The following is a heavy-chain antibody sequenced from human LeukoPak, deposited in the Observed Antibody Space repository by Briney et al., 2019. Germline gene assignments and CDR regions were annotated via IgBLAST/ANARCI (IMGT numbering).Heavy chain of an antibody. V-gene: IGHV3-30*02. D-gene: IGHD2-15*01. CDR1: GFTFSSYG. CDR2: IRYDGSNK. CDR3: AKDLLGYCSGGSCYSGVY. Sequence: PGGSLRLSCAASGFTFSSYGMHWVRQAPGKGLEWVAFIRYDGSNKYYADSVKGRFTISRDNSKNTLYLQMNSLRAEDTAVYYCAKDLLGYCSGGSCYSGVYWGQGTLVTVSS. J-gene: IGHJ4*02.